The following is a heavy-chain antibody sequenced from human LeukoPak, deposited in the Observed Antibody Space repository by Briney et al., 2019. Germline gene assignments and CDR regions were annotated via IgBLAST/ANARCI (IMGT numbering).Heavy chain of an antibody. J-gene: IGHJ4*02. CDR1: GGSFSGYY. CDR3: ARAFPYSSSVDY. V-gene: IGHV4-34*01. Sequence: SETLSLTCAVYGGSFSGYYWSWIRQPPGKGLEWIGEINHSGSTNYNPSLKSRVTISVDTSKNQFSLKLSSVTAADMAVYYCARAFPYSSSVDYWGQGTLVTVSS. D-gene: IGHD6-6*01. CDR2: INHSGST.